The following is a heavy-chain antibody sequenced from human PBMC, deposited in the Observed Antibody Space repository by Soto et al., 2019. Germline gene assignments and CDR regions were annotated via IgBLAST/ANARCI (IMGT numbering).Heavy chain of an antibody. CDR3: ARDSLTGNYFDP. J-gene: IGHJ5*02. CDR2: IYHSGYT. CDR1: GGSISSGGYA. Sequence: SETLSLTCAVSGGSISSGGYAWNWIRQSPGKGLEWIGYIYHSGYTSYNPSLKNRVTISVDKSKNQFSLTLSFVTAADTAVYYCARDSLTGNYFDPWGQGTLVTVSS. D-gene: IGHD1-7*01. V-gene: IGHV4-30-2*06.